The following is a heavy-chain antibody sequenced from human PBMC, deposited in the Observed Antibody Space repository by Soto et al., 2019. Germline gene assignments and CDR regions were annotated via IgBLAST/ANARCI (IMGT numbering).Heavy chain of an antibody. V-gene: IGHV1-18*01. D-gene: IGHD1-1*01. CDR1: GYAFTTYG. CDR3: ARGRYGDY. CDR2: ISAHNGNT. J-gene: IGHJ4*02. Sequence: QVHLVQSGAEVKKPGASVKVSCKGSGYAFTTYGITWVRQAPGQGLEWMGWISAHNGNTNYAQKLQGRVTVTRDTSTSTAYMELRTLGSDDTAVYYCARGRYGDYWGQGALVTVSS.